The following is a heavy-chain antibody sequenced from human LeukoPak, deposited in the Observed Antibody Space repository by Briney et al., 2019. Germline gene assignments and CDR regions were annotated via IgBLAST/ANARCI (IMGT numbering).Heavy chain of an antibody. CDR2: VYSSGST. J-gene: IGHJ3*02. CDR3: AKSNGYGLIDI. Sequence: KSSETLSLTCSVSGASINSYYWGWFRQPAGKGLEWIGRVYSSGSTIYNPSLRGRLSMSLDTSRNQFSLKLNSVTAADTAVYYCAKSNGYGLIDIWGQGTMVTVSS. CDR1: GASINSYY. D-gene: IGHD3-10*01. V-gene: IGHV4-4*07.